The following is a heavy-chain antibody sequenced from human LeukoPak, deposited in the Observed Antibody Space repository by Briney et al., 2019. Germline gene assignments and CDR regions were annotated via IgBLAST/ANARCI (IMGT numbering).Heavy chain of an antibody. D-gene: IGHD6-19*01. CDR3: ARLSRFCSGDRCCQSGRVYFFYYMDV. J-gene: IGHJ6*03. CDR1: GGSISTSRHY. Sequence: SETLSLTCTVSGGSISTSRHYWGWLRQTPGTGLEWIGSIYYSGSAFYNPSFKSRVTISVDTSKNHFSLNMTSVTVADTGVYFCARLSRFCSGDRCCQSGRVYFFYYMDVWGKGTTVTISS. V-gene: IGHV4-39*02. CDR2: IYYSGSA.